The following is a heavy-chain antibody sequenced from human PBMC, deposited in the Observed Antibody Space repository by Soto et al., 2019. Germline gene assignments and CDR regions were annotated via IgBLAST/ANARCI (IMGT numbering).Heavy chain of an antibody. CDR3: ARHDPSNWFDP. CDR1: GGSISSSSYY. J-gene: IGHJ5*02. CDR2: IYYSGST. V-gene: IGHV4-39*01. Sequence: QLQLQESGPGLVKPSETLSLTCTVSGGSISSSSYYWGWIRQPPGKGLEWIGSIYYSGSTYYNPSLKSRVTISVDTSKNQFSLKLISVTAADTAVYYCARHDPSNWFDPWGQGTLVTVSS.